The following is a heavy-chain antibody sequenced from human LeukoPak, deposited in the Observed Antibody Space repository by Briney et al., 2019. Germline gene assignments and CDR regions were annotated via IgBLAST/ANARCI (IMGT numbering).Heavy chain of an antibody. J-gene: IGHJ3*02. CDR2: INAGNGNT. D-gene: IGHD3-9*01. V-gene: IGHV1-3*01. CDR1: GYTFTSYA. CDR3: ARTDDILTGGAFDI. Sequence: ASVTVSCKASGYTFTSYAMHWVRQAPGQRLEWIGWINAGNGNTKYSQKFQGRVTITRDTSASTAYMELSSLRSEDTAVYYCARTDDILTGGAFDIWGQGTMVTVSS.